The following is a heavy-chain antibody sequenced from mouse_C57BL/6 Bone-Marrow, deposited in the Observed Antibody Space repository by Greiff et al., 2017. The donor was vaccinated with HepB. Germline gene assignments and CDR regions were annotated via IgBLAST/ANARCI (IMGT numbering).Heavy chain of an antibody. CDR1: GYTFTSYW. V-gene: IGHV1-52*01. D-gene: IGHD2-2*01. CDR3: ARGGIYDGYDGTEFAY. CDR2: IDPSDSET. Sequence: VQLQQPGAELVRPGSSVKLSCKASGYTFTSYWMHWVKQRPIQGLEWIGNIDPSDSETHYNQKFKDKATFTVDKSSSTAYMQLSSLTSEDSAVYYCARGGIYDGYDGTEFAYWGQGTLVTVSA. J-gene: IGHJ3*01.